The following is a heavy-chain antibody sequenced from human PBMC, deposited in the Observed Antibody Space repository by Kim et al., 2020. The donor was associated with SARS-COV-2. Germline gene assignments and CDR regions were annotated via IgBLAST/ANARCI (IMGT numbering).Heavy chain of an antibody. Sequence: VKGRFTISRDNAKNSLYLQMNSLRAEDTAVYYCASQRDHYYDSSGYALDYWGQGTLVTVSS. J-gene: IGHJ4*02. CDR3: ASQRDHYYDSSGYALDY. D-gene: IGHD3-22*01. V-gene: IGHV3-11*01.